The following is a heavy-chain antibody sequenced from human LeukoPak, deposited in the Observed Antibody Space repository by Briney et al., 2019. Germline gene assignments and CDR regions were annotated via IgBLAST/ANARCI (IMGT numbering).Heavy chain of an antibody. CDR3: ARLQGDSTAIFDY. Sequence: SETLSLTCPVSGGAISGHYWSWIRQPPAKGLEWVGYVYYSGETNYNPSLKSRVTISVDTSNNQFSLKLTSVTAADTAVYYCARLQGDSTAIFDYWGQGILVSVSS. J-gene: IGHJ4*02. V-gene: IGHV4-59*11. CDR1: GGAISGHY. D-gene: IGHD2-21*01. CDR2: VYYSGET.